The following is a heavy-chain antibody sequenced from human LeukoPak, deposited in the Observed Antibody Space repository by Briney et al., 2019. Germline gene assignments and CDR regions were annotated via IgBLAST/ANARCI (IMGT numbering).Heavy chain of an antibody. J-gene: IGHJ6*02. CDR3: ARFGVPYGVDV. Sequence: GGSLRLSCAPSGFPFSSYGMHWVRQAPGKGLEWVASISSDGANENYADSVKGRFTISRDNSKNSLYLQVSSLRAEDTAVYYCARFGVPYGVDVWGQGTTVTVSS. CDR1: GFPFSSYG. CDR2: ISSDGANE. D-gene: IGHD3-16*01. V-gene: IGHV3-33*05.